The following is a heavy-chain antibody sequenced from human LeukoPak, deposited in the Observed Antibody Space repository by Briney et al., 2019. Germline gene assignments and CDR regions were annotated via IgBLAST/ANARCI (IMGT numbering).Heavy chain of an antibody. D-gene: IGHD3-9*01. CDR1: GFTFSSYW. V-gene: IGHV3-7*01. CDR2: IKQDGSEK. Sequence: GGSLRLSCAASGFTFSSYWMSWVRQAPGKGLEWVANIKQDGSEKYYADSVKGRFTISRDNSKNTLYLQMNSLRPEDTAVYYCAKGGKYDILTGYPRSRLLGDYWGQGTLVTVSS. J-gene: IGHJ4*02. CDR3: AKGGKYDILTGYPRSRLLGDY.